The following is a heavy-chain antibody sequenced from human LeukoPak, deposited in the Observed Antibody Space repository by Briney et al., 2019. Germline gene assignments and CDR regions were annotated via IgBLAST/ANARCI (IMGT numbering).Heavy chain of an antibody. CDR1: GGTFSSYA. V-gene: IGHV1-69*05. CDR3: ARGDGYSYGAPFDY. J-gene: IGHJ4*02. D-gene: IGHD5-18*01. CDR2: INPIFGTA. Sequence: ASVKVSCKASGGTFSSYAISWVRQAPGQGLEWMGGINPIFGTANYAQKFQGRVTITTDESTSTAYMELSSLRSEDTAVYYCARGDGYSYGAPFDYWGQGTLVTVSS.